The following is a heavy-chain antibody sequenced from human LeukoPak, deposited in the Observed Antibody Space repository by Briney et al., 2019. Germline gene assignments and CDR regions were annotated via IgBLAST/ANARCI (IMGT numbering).Heavy chain of an antibody. D-gene: IGHD2-15*01. V-gene: IGHV4-39*01. CDR3: ARHCCSGPAKRVFDI. CDR2: ISYSGNT. CDR1: GFTFSSYN. J-gene: IGHJ3*02. Sequence: ESLRLSCAASGFTFSSYNMIWVRQPPGKGLEWIGTISYSGNTDYNPSLRSRVTISVDTSNNQFSLRLGSVTAADTAVYHCARHCCSGPAKRVFDIWGQGTMVTVSS.